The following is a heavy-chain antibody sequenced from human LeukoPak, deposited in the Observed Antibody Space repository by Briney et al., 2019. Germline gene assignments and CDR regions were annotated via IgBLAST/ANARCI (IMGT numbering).Heavy chain of an antibody. CDR2: IISDASST. CDR1: GYTFSSYW. CDR3: AKRVPAAMGTRFDY. D-gene: IGHD2-2*01. V-gene: IGHV3-74*01. J-gene: IGHJ4*02. Sequence: PGGSLRLSCAASGYTFSSYWMHWVRHAPGKGLFWVSRIISDASSTLYADSVKGRFTISRDNSKNTLYLQMSSLRAEDTAVYYCAKRVPAAMGTRFDYWGQGTLVTVSS.